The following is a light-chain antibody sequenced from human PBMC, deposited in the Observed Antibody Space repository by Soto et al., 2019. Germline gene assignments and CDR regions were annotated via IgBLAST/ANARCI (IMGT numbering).Light chain of an antibody. CDR3: KNYYSNPGT. J-gene: IGKJ1*01. V-gene: IGKV1-8*01. CDR2: AAS. Sequence: AIRMTQSPSSLSASTGDRVTITCRASQGISSYLAWYQQKPGKAPKLLIYAASTLQSGVPSRFSGSGFGTFFSLTFSCLQFEVFATFYCKNYYSNPGTFGKGTRVDIK. CDR1: QGISSY.